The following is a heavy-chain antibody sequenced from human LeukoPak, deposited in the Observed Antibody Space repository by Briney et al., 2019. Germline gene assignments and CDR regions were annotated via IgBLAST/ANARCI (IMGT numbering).Heavy chain of an antibody. D-gene: IGHD1-26*01. J-gene: IGHJ4*02. V-gene: IGHV3-23*01. Sequence: GGSLRLSCAASGFTFSNYAMGWVRQAPGKGLEWVSSITSSGDSTFYADSVKGRFTISRDTSKNTLSLQMNSLRDDDTAVYHCARDPWGIGPAFDYWGRGALVTVSS. CDR2: ITSSGDST. CDR3: ARDPWGIGPAFDY. CDR1: GFTFSNYA.